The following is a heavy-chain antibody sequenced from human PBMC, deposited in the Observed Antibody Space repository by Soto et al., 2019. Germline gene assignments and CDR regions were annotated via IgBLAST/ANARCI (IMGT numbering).Heavy chain of an antibody. CDR2: IDPSDSYT. Sequence: PGESLKISCKGSGYSFTSYWISWVRQMPGKGLEWMGRIDPSDSYTNYSPSFQGHVTISADKSISTAYLQWSSLKASDTAMYYCARTGVPAAYYSYGMDVWGQGPTVTVSS. CDR1: GYSFTSYW. J-gene: IGHJ6*02. D-gene: IGHD2-2*01. CDR3: ARTGVPAAYYSYGMDV. V-gene: IGHV5-10-1*01.